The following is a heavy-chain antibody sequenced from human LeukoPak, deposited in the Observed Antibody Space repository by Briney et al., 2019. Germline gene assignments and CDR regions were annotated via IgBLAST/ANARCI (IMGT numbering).Heavy chain of an antibody. Sequence: ASVKVSCKASGYTFNGYGISWVRQAPGQGLEWMGWISAYNGNTSYAQKLQGRVTMTTDTSTSTAYMELRSLRSDDTAMYYCARGTLYRGWSYYLDFWGQGSQVTVSS. CDR1: GYTFNGYG. V-gene: IGHV1-18*01. CDR2: ISAYNGNT. D-gene: IGHD6-19*01. CDR3: ARGTLYRGWSYYLDF. J-gene: IGHJ4*02.